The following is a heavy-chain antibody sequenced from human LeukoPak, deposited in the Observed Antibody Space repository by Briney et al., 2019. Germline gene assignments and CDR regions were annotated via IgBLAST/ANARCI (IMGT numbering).Heavy chain of an antibody. CDR3: ARRKDLDFWSGYYFDY. Sequence: GASLQISCKGSGSSFTSYWIGWVRQLPGKGLEWMGIIYPGDSDTRYSPSFQGQVTISADKSISTAYLQWSSLKASDTAMYYCARRKDLDFWSGYYFDYWGQGTLVTVSS. D-gene: IGHD3-3*01. V-gene: IGHV5-51*01. CDR2: IYPGDSDT. CDR1: GSSFTSYW. J-gene: IGHJ4*02.